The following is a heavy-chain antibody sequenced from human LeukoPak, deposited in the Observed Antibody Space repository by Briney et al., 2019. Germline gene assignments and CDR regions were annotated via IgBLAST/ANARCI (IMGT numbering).Heavy chain of an antibody. Sequence: GGSLRLSCAASGFTFNRYGMHWVRQAPGKGLEWVAFTGPDGKKTFYGDSLNGRFTVSRDNFEDTVFLQMNTMRAEDTAVYYCARQMVEGQQNYYMDVWGNGTTVTVSS. CDR1: GFTFNRYG. V-gene: IGHV3-33*01. D-gene: IGHD2-15*01. CDR2: TGPDGKKT. J-gene: IGHJ6*03. CDR3: ARQMVEGQQNYYMDV.